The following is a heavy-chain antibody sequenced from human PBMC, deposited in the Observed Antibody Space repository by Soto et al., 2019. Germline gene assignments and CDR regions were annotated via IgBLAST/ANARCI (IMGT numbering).Heavy chain of an antibody. D-gene: IGHD2-2*01. CDR1: GFTFSSYG. J-gene: IGHJ6*02. CDR2: ISYDGSNK. Sequence: QVQLLESGGGVVQPGRSLRLSCAASGFTFSSYGMHWVRQAPGKGLEWVAVISYDGSNKYYADSVKGRFTISRDNSKNRLYLQMNSLRAEDTAVYYCAKDRGVVVPAAVYYYYGMDVWGQGTTVTVSS. V-gene: IGHV3-30*18. CDR3: AKDRGVVVPAAVYYYYGMDV.